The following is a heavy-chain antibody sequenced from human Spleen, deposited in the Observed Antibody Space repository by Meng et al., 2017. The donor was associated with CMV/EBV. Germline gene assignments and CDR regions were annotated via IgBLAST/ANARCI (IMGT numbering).Heavy chain of an antibody. CDR1: GFIFSSYA. CDR3: VKLFDY. V-gene: IGHV3-30-3*01. D-gene: IGHD3-10*01. J-gene: IGHJ4*02. CDR2: ISYDGSNK. Sequence: GESLKISCAAFGFIFSSYAIHWVRQAPGKGLEWVAVISYDGSNKYNADSVKGRFTISRDNSKNTLYLQMNSLRGEDTAVYYCVKLFDYWGQGALVTVSS.